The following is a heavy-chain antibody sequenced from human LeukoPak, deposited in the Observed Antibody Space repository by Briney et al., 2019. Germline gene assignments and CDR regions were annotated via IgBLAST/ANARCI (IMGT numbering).Heavy chain of an antibody. CDR2: INPNSGGT. Sequence: SVKVSCKASGYTFTGYYMHWVRQAPGQGLEWMGWINPNSGGTDYAQKFQGRVTMTRDTSISTAYMELSRLRSDDTAVYYCASRIVGAPGAFDIWGQGTMVTVSS. CDR1: GYTFTGYY. CDR3: ASRIVGAPGAFDI. J-gene: IGHJ3*02. V-gene: IGHV1-2*02. D-gene: IGHD1-26*01.